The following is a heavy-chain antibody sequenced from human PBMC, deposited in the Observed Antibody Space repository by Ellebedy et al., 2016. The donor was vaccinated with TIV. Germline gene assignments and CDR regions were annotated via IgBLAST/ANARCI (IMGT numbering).Heavy chain of an antibody. D-gene: IGHD3-22*01. V-gene: IGHV2-70*11. Sequence: SGPTLVKPTQTLTPTCTFSGFSLSTSGMCVSWIRQPPGKALEWLARIDWDDDKYYSTSLKTRLTISKDTSKNQVVLTMTNMDPVDTATYYCARHYYDSSGYYLWYFDLWGRGTLVTVSS. CDR3: ARHYYDSSGYYLWYFDL. CDR2: IDWDDDK. CDR1: GFSLSTSGMC. J-gene: IGHJ2*01.